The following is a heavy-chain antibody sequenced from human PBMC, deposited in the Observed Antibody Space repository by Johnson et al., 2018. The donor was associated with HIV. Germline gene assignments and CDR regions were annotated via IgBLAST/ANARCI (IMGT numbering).Heavy chain of an antibody. D-gene: IGHD4-17*01. CDR2: ISGSGGST. CDR3: ARDTVYGETAFDI. V-gene: IGHV3-23*04. J-gene: IGHJ3*02. Sequence: MQLVESGGGLVKPGVSLRLSCAASGFTFSNYAMTWVRQAPGKGLEWVSGISGSGGSTYYADSVKGRFTISRDSSKNTLYLQMNSLRAEDTAVYYCARDTVYGETAFDIWGQGTMVTVSS. CDR1: GFTFSNYA.